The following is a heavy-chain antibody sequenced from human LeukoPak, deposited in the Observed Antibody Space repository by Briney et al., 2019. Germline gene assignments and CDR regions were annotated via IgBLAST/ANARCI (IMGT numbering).Heavy chain of an antibody. V-gene: IGHV1-2*04. CDR2: INPNSGGT. CDR3: ARGYSSSWYVDYYYYGMDV. J-gene: IGHJ6*02. Sequence: ASVKVSCKASGYTFTGYYMHWVRQAPGQGLEWMGWINPNSGGTNYAQKFQGWVTMTRDTSISTAYMELSRLRSDDTAVYYCARGYSSSWYVDYYYYGMDVWGQGTTVTVSS. D-gene: IGHD6-13*01. CDR1: GYTFTGYY.